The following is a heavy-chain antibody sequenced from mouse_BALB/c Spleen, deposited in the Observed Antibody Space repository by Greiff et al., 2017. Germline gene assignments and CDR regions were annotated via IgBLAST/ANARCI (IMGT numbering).Heavy chain of an antibody. CDR1: GYTFTDYN. CDR2: IYPYNGGT. CDR3: ARWGYYGSWYFDV. Sequence: EVQLQESGPELVKPGASVKISCKASGYTFTDYNMHWVKQSHGKSLEWIGYIYPYNGGTGYNQKFKSKATLTVDNSSSTAYMELRSLTSEDSAVYYCARWGYYGSWYFDVWGAGTTVTVSS. D-gene: IGHD1-2*01. V-gene: IGHV1S29*02. J-gene: IGHJ1*01.